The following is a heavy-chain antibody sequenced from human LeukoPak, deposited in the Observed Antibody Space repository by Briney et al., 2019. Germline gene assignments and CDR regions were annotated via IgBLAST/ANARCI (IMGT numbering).Heavy chain of an antibody. CDR1: GYSFTSYW. CDR3: ERHDDIAVAGPGGMDV. J-gene: IGHJ6*02. Sequence: GESLKISCKGSGYSFTSYWVGWVRQMPGKGLEWMGIIYPGDSDTRYSPSFQGQVTISADKSISTAYLQWSSLKASDTAMYYCERHDDIAVAGPGGMDVWGQGTTVTVSS. CDR2: IYPGDSDT. V-gene: IGHV5-51*01. D-gene: IGHD6-19*01.